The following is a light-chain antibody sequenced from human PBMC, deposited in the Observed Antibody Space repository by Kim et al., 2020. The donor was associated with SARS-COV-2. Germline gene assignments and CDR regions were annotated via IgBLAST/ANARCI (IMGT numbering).Light chain of an antibody. Sequence: SSLSETVGDRVTITCRASQNIRKYLNWYQKKPGKAPKLLIHDASILATGVPSRFSGSGSGTDFTLTISSLQPEDIATYYCQKLNTFGGGTKVDIK. J-gene: IGKJ4*01. V-gene: IGKV1-33*01. CDR2: DAS. CDR1: QNIRKY. CDR3: QKLNT.